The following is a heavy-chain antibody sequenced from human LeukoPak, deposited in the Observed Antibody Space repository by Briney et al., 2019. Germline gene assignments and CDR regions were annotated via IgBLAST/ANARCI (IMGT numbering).Heavy chain of an antibody. CDR3: AKPLGQWYSSSSLINYYYYYMDV. D-gene: IGHD6-6*01. CDR1: GFTFSNYA. V-gene: IGHV3-23*01. J-gene: IGHJ6*03. Sequence: GGSLRLSCAASGFTFSNYAMSWARQAPGKGLEWVSTISGSGGSTNYADSVKDRFTISRDNSKDTLYLQMSSLRAEDTAVYYCAKPLGQWYSSSSLINYYYYYMDVWGKGTTVTVSS. CDR2: ISGSGGST.